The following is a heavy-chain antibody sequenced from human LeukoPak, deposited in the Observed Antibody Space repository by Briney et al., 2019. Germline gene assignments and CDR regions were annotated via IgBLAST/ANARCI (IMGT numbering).Heavy chain of an antibody. J-gene: IGHJ6*03. CDR2: ISAYNGNT. Sequence: GASVKVSCKASGYTFTSYGISWVRQAPGQGLEWMGWISAYNGNTNYAQKLQGRVTMTTDTSTSTAYMELRSLRSDDTAVYYCARGVPAGELVYYYYYMDVWGKGTTVTISS. CDR1: GYTFTSYG. V-gene: IGHV1-18*01. D-gene: IGHD1-26*01. CDR3: ARGVPAGELVYYYYYMDV.